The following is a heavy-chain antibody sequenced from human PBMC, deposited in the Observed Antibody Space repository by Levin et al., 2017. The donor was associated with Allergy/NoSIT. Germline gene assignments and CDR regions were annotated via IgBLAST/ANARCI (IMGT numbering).Heavy chain of an antibody. CDR1: GGSISSGGYS. V-gene: IGHV4-30-2*01. CDR3: ARDIWKGGMDV. CDR2: IYHSGST. D-gene: IGHD1-1*01. J-gene: IGHJ6*02. Sequence: LRLSCAVSGGSISSGGYSWSWIRQPPGKGLEWIGYIYHSGSTYYNPSLKSRVTISVDRSKNQFSLKLSSVTAADTAVYYCARDIWKGGMDVWGQGTTVTVSS.